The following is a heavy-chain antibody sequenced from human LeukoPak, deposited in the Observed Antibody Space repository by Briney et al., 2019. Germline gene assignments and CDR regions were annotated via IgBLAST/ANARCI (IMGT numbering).Heavy chain of an antibody. D-gene: IGHD4-17*01. CDR2: IYYSGST. CDR3: ARERGGYGAYYYYYYMDV. V-gene: IGHV4-59*12. J-gene: IGHJ6*03. CDR1: GGSISSYY. Sequence: SETLSLTCTVSGGSISSYYWSWIRQPPGKGLEWIGYIYYSGSTNYNPSLKSRVTISVDTSKNQFSLKLSSVTAADTAVYYCARERGGYGAYYYYYYMDVWGKGTTVTTSS.